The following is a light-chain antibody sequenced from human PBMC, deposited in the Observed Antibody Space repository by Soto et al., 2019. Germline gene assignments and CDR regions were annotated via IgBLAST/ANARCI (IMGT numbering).Light chain of an antibody. CDR1: QNIYFW. Sequence: DIQMTQSPSSVSASVGDTVTITCRASQNIYFWLAWYQQRPGKAPTFLISGASSLQTGVPSRFSGSRSGTDFTLSITGLQPEDFATYYCQQAHSFPLTFGGGTKVQI. V-gene: IGKV1-12*01. CDR3: QQAHSFPLT. CDR2: GAS. J-gene: IGKJ4*01.